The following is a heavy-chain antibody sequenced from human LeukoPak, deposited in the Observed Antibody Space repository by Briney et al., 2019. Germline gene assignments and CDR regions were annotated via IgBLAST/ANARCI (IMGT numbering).Heavy chain of an antibody. CDR2: ITSSSTYI. Sequence: GGSLRLSCAASGFTFSRYGMNWVRQAPGKGLEWVSSITSSSTYIYYADSVKGRFTISRDNPKNTLFLQMNSLRREDTGLYYCARDWWFGASYDYYYMDVWGKGTTVTVSS. J-gene: IGHJ6*03. CDR3: ARDWWFGASYDYYYMDV. D-gene: IGHD3-16*01. V-gene: IGHV3-21*01. CDR1: GFTFSRYG.